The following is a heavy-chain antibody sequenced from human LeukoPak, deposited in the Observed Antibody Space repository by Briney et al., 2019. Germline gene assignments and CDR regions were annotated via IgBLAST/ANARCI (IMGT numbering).Heavy chain of an antibody. Sequence: PSETLSLTCTVSGYSISSGYYWGWIRQPPGKGLEWIGSIYHSGSTYYNPSLKSRVTISVDTSKNQFSLKLSSVTAADTAVYYCARIMVRGVIPGYYYYMDVWGKGTTVTVSS. CDR2: IYHSGST. J-gene: IGHJ6*03. CDR1: GYSISSGYY. V-gene: IGHV4-38-2*02. CDR3: ARIMVRGVIPGYYYYMDV. D-gene: IGHD3-10*01.